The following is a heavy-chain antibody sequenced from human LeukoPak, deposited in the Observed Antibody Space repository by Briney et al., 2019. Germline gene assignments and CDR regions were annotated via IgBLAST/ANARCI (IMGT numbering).Heavy chain of an antibody. V-gene: IGHV1-45*03. J-gene: IGHJ4*02. CDR2: ITPSNGNT. Sequence: SVTVSCKASGYTFTYRYLHWVRQAPRQALEWMGWITPSNGNTNYAQKFQDRVTITRDRSMSTAYMELSSLRCEDTAMYYCAGGNSYYFDYWGQGTLVTVSS. CDR3: AGGNSYYFDY. CDR1: GYTFTYRY. D-gene: IGHD4-23*01.